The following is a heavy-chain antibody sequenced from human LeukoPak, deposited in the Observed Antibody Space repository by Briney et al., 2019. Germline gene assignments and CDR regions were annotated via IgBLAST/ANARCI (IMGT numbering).Heavy chain of an antibody. D-gene: IGHD4-17*01. CDR2: ISAYNGNT. CDR3: ARLDPYGDYSIKGYYFDY. Sequence: GASVKVSCKASGYTFTSYGISWVRQAPGQGLEWMGWISAYNGNTNYAQKLQGRVTMTTDTSTSTAYMELRSLRSDDTAVYYCARLDPYGDYSIKGYYFDYWGQGTLVTVSS. CDR1: GYTFTSYG. V-gene: IGHV1-18*01. J-gene: IGHJ4*02.